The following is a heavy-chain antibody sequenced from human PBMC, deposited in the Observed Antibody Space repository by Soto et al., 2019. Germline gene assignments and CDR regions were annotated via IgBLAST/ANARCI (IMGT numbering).Heavy chain of an antibody. CDR1: GFTFSSYS. Sequence: EVQLVESGGGLVKPGGSQRLSCAASGFTFSSYSMNWVRQAPGKGLEWVSSISSSSSYIYYADSVKGRFTISRDNAKNSLYLQMNSLRAEDTAVYYCASRSAVIAAAGPLGMDVWGQGTTVTVSS. CDR3: ASRSAVIAAAGPLGMDV. V-gene: IGHV3-21*01. D-gene: IGHD6-13*01. J-gene: IGHJ6*02. CDR2: ISSSSSYI.